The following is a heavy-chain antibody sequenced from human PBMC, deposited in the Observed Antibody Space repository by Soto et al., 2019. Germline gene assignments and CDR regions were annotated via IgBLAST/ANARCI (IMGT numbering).Heavy chain of an antibody. D-gene: IGHD6-13*01. Sequence: KPSETLSLTCTVSGGSISSGGYYWSWIRQHPGKGLEWIGYIYYSGSTYYNPSLKSRVTISVDTSKNQFPLKLSSVTAADTAVYYCARGEAAAAGLDYWGQGTLVTVSS. CDR2: IYYSGST. J-gene: IGHJ4*02. V-gene: IGHV4-31*03. CDR1: GGSISSGGYY. CDR3: ARGEAAAAGLDY.